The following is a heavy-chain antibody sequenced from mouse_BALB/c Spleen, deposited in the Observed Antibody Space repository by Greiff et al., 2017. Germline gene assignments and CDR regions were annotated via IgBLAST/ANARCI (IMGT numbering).Heavy chain of an antibody. J-gene: IGHJ2*01. CDR2: ISNGGGST. CDR3: ARTYYGQDY. Sequence: EVQLVESGGGLVQPVGSLKLSCAASGFTFSSYTMSWVRQTPEKRLEWVAYISNGGGSTYYPDTVKGRFTISRDNAKNTLYLQMSSLKSEDTAMYYCARTYYGQDYWGQGTTLTVSS. CDR1: GFTFSSYT. V-gene: IGHV5-12-2*01. D-gene: IGHD1-1*01.